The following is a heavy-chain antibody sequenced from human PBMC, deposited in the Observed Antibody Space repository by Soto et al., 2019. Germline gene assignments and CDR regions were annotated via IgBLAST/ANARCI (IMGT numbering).Heavy chain of an antibody. J-gene: IGHJ4*02. CDR3: AGVSTYIEF. CDR1: RFIFSSYS. CDR2: SSTSSASI. Sequence: PGGSLRLSCAASRFIFSSYSMNWVRQAPGKGLEWVSFSSTSSASIYYADSVKGRFTISRDNAKNSLYLQMNSLRDEDTAVYYCAGVSTYIEFWGQGTLVTVSS. V-gene: IGHV3-48*02.